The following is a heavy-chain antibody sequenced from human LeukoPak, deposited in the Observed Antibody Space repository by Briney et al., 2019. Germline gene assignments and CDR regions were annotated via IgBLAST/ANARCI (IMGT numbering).Heavy chain of an antibody. Sequence: PSETLSLTCTVSGGSISSYYWSWIRQPPGKGLEWIGYIYYSGSTNYNPSLKSRLTISVDTSKNQFSLKLNFVTAADTAMYYCARQIRWLRYWFDPWGQGTLVTVSS. CDR3: ARQIRWLRYWFDP. D-gene: IGHD5-12*01. J-gene: IGHJ5*02. CDR2: IYYSGST. V-gene: IGHV4-59*08. CDR1: GGSISSYY.